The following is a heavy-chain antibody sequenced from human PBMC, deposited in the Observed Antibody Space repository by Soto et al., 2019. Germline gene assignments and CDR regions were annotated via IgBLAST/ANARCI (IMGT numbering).Heavy chain of an antibody. CDR1: GFTFSSNA. CDR3: AKDNDYGDPR. CDR2: ISDSGGST. V-gene: IGHV3-23*01. J-gene: IGHJ4*02. Sequence: GGSLRLCCEASGFTFSSNAMTWVRQAPGKGLEWVSAISDSGGSTYYADSVAGRFTISRDNSRHTLYLQMNSLRAEDTAIYYCAKDNDYGDPRWGQGTLVTVSS. D-gene: IGHD4-17*01.